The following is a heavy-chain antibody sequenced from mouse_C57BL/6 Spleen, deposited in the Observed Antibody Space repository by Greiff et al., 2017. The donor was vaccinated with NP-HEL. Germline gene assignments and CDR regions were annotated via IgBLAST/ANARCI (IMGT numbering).Heavy chain of an antibody. J-gene: IGHJ2*01. CDR3: AREELGRISDGYYFDY. D-gene: IGHD4-1*01. V-gene: IGHV1-82*01. CDR2: IYPGDGDT. Sequence: QVQLQQSGPELVKPGASVKISCKASGYAFSSSWMNWVKQRPGKGLEWIGRIYPGDGDTNYNGKFKGKATLTADKSSSTAYMQLSSLTSEDSPVYFCAREELGRISDGYYFDYWGQGTTLTVSS. CDR1: GYAFSSSW.